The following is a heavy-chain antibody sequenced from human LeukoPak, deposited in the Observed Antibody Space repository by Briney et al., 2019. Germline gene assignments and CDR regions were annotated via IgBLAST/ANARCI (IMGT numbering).Heavy chain of an antibody. V-gene: IGHV4-59*01. CDR2: IYYRGST. CDR3: ARGGDYGDLRYFDY. D-gene: IGHD4-17*01. Sequence: SETLSLTCTVSGGFINNYYWSWIRQPPGKGLEWIGYIYYRGSTNYNPSLKSRVTFSVDTSKNQFSLKLNSVTAADTAVYYCARGGDYGDLRYFDYWGQGTLVTDSS. CDR1: GGFINNYY. J-gene: IGHJ4*02.